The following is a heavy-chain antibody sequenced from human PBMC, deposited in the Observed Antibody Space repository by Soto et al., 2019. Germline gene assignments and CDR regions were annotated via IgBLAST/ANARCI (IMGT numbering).Heavy chain of an antibody. Sequence: QVQLVQSGPELKKPGASVKVSCKASGYTFTSYGISWVRQAPGQGLEWMGRINANNGDTDYRQKFPGRITMTADASTDTVYMDLRNLTTDDTGVYYCSRFGAYGSHWGQGTQITVSS. CDR2: INANNGDT. V-gene: IGHV1-18*04. J-gene: IGHJ4*02. CDR1: GYTFTSYG. D-gene: IGHD1-26*01. CDR3: SRFGAYGSH.